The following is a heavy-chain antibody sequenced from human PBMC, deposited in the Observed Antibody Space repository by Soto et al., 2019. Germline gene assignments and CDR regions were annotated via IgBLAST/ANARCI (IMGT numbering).Heavy chain of an antibody. D-gene: IGHD6-13*01. CDR3: ARGGRFYSSSWYGWFDP. Sequence: NPSETLSLTCAVSGYSISSGYYWCWIRQPPGKGLEWIGSIYHSGSTYYNPSLKSRVTISVDTSKNQFSLKLSSVTAADTAVYYCARGGRFYSSSWYGWFDPWGQGTLVPVSS. V-gene: IGHV4-38-2*01. CDR1: GYSISSGYY. J-gene: IGHJ5*02. CDR2: IYHSGST.